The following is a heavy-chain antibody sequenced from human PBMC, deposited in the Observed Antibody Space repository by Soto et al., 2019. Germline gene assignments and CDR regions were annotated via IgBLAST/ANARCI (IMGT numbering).Heavy chain of an antibody. Sequence: SGTLSLTCAVSGGSSSSGGYSWSWIRKPPGKGLEWIGYIYHSGSTYYNPSLKSRVTISVDRSKNQFSLKLSSVTAADTAVYYCARAKAAAGMYYFDYWGQGTLVTVSS. CDR2: IYHSGST. J-gene: IGHJ4*02. CDR1: GGSSSSGGYS. CDR3: ARAKAAAGMYYFDY. V-gene: IGHV4-30-2*01. D-gene: IGHD6-13*01.